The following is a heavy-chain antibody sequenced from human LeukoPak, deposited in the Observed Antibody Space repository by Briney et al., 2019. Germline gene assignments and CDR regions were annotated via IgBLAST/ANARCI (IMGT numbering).Heavy chain of an antibody. Sequence: SETLSLTCTVSGGSISSGGYYWSCIRQHPGKGLEWIGYIYYSGSTYDNPSIKRRTTISVDTSKRQFSLMLSSVTPADMDIYYCAAFLRPGCYSSSWYNYYGMDVWGQGTTVTVSS. J-gene: IGHJ6*02. CDR3: AAFLRPGCYSSSWYNYYGMDV. D-gene: IGHD6-13*01. CDR1: GGSISSGGYY. V-gene: IGHV4-31*03. CDR2: IYYSGST.